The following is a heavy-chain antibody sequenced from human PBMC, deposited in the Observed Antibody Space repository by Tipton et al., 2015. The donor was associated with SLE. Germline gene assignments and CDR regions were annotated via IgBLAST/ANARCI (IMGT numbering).Heavy chain of an antibody. Sequence: QLVQSGAEVKKPGESLKISCKGSGYSFTSYWIAWVRQMPGKGLEWMGIIYPGDSDTRYSPSFQGQVTISADKSIGTAYLQWSSLKASDTAMYYCARPSWGSRSYPYDAFDIWGQGTMVTVSS. V-gene: IGHV5-51*01. CDR1: GYSFTSYW. CDR3: ARPSWGSRSYPYDAFDI. D-gene: IGHD3-10*01. J-gene: IGHJ3*02. CDR2: IYPGDSDT.